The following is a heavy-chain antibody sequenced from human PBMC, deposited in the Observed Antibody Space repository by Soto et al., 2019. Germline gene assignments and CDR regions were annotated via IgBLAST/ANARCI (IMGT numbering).Heavy chain of an antibody. CDR1: GFSVSSNGES. CDR3: LHVNPGRSGHVYFDF. V-gene: IGHV2-5*02. Sequence: SGDTLVNPTHTLTLTCSLSGFSVSSNGESVGWIRQPPGKGLEWLALIYWDDDKKYNPSLKSRLTITKDSSENQVVLTATDVDPADTAPCYCLHVNPGRSGHVYFDFWGQGLLVIVSS. D-gene: IGHD2-8*02. J-gene: IGHJ4*02. CDR2: IYWDDDK.